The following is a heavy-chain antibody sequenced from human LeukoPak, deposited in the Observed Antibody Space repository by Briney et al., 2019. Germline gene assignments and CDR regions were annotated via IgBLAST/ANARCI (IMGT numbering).Heavy chain of an antibody. CDR2: ISYDGSNK. CDR1: GFTFSSYG. D-gene: IGHD6-19*01. CDR3: AKGAQWLVRPDGDY. V-gene: IGHV3-30*18. Sequence: GGSLRLSCAASGFTFSSYGMHWVRQAPGKGLEWVAVISYDGSNKYYADSVKGRFTISRDNSKNTLYLQMNSLRAEDTAVYYCAKGAQWLVRPDGDYWSQGTLVTVSS. J-gene: IGHJ4*02.